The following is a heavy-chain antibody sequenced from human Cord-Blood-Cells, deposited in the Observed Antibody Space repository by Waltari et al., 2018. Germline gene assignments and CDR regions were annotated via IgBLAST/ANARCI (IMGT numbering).Heavy chain of an antibody. V-gene: IGHV3-23*04. CDR2: ISGSGGST. Sequence: EVQLVESGGGVVQPGGSLRLSCAASGFTFSSHAMSWVRPAPGKGLEWVSVISGSGGSTYYADSVKGRFTISRDNSKNTLYLQMNSLRAEDTAVYYCAKVEGFGELFELDYWGQGTLVTVSS. CDR1: GFTFSSHA. D-gene: IGHD3-10*01. CDR3: AKVEGFGELFELDY. J-gene: IGHJ4*02.